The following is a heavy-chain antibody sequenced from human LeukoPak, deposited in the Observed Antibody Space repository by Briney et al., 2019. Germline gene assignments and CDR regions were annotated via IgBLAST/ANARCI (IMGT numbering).Heavy chain of an antibody. D-gene: IGHD6-19*01. J-gene: IGHJ4*02. CDR2: ISGSGGST. CDR3: PNFQPPHVARPVFDQ. V-gene: IGHV3-23*01. Sequence: GGSLRLSCAASGLTFSSYAMSWVRQAPGKGLEWVSAISGSGGSTYYADSVKGRFTISRDNSKNTLFLQMNGLRAEYTAVYYVPNFQPPHVARPVFDQWPQGPVVRLSS. CDR1: GLTFSSYA.